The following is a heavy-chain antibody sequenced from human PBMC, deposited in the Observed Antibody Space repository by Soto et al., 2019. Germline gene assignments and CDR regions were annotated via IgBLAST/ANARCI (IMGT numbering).Heavy chain of an antibody. CDR2: IYYTGST. D-gene: IGHD4-4*01. V-gene: IGHV4-30-4*01. J-gene: IGHJ4*02. CDR3: ARDQSNAPDFFDY. CDR1: GGSISNYEYY. Sequence: SETLSLTCRVSGGSISNYEYYWSWIRQPPGGGLEWIGHIYYTGSTSYNPSLSGRLTISLDTSKNGFSLRLSSVTAAETAVYYCARDQSNAPDFFDYWGQGTLVTVSS.